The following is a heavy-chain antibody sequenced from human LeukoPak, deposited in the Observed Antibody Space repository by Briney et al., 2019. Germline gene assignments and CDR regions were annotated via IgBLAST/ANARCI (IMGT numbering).Heavy chain of an antibody. D-gene: IGHD3-10*01. V-gene: IGHV1-2*02. CDR3: ARVGRITMVRGPQPYFQH. CDR2: INPNSGGT. CDR1: GYTFTGYY. Sequence: ASVKVSCKAPGYTFTGYYMHWVRQAPGQGLEWMGWINPNSGGTNYAQKFQGRVTMTRDTSISTAYMELSRLRSDDTAVYYCARVGRITMVRGPQPYFQHWGQGTLVTVSS. J-gene: IGHJ1*01.